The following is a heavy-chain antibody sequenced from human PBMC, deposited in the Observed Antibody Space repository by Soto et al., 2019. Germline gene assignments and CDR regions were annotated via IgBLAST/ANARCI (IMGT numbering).Heavy chain of an antibody. Sequence: QVQLVESGGGVVQPGRSLRLSCVGSGFTFTRFAMHWVRQAPGKGLEWVVVAPHEGSKEQYADSVKGRFAISRDNSKNTLYLQMNSLTVEDTAMYYCATGEAHYYDTSHYWGQGAEVTVSS. D-gene: IGHD3-22*01. V-gene: IGHV3-30*09. CDR1: GFTFTRFA. J-gene: IGHJ4*02. CDR3: ATGEAHYYDTSHY. CDR2: APHEGSKE.